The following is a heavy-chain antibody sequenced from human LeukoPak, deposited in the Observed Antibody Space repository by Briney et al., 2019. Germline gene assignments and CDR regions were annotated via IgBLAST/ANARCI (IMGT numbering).Heavy chain of an antibody. J-gene: IGHJ4*02. CDR1: GYPFTIYG. CDR2: ISSYNGDT. CDR3: ARDRGPSGSYYFDY. D-gene: IGHD1-26*01. Sequence: ASVKVSCKAPGYPFTIYGFTWVRQAPGQGLEWMGRISSYNGDTNYAQNLQGRVTMTPDTSTSTAYMELRSLTSDDTAIYYCARDRGPSGSYYFDYWGQGTLVTVSS. V-gene: IGHV1-18*01.